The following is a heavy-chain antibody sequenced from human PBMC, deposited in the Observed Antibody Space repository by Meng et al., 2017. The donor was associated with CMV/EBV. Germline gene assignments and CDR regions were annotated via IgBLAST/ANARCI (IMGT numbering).Heavy chain of an antibody. J-gene: IGHJ6*02. CDR3: ARMGYYYGMDV. Sequence: SGPTLVKPTQTLTLTCTFSGFSLSTSGMRVSWIRQPPGRALEWLARIDWDDDKFYSTSLKTRLTISKDTSKNQVVLTMTNMDPVDTATYYCARMGYYYGMDVWGQGTTVTVSS. V-gene: IGHV2-70D*14. CDR2: IDWDDDK. CDR1: GFSLSTSGMR.